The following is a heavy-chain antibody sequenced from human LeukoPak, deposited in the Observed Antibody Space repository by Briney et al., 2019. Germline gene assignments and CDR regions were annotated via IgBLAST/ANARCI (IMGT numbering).Heavy chain of an antibody. Sequence: GASVKVSCKASGYTFSDYYIHWLQQAPGKGPEWMGRVAPENGEPKYAEKFQGRVTITADTSTDTAYMELSSLRSDDTALYYCAVVPVAAAFWYWGQGALVTVSS. CDR1: GYTFSDYY. CDR2: VAPENGEP. CDR3: AVVPVAAAFWY. J-gene: IGHJ4*02. V-gene: IGHV1-69-2*01. D-gene: IGHD3-10*01.